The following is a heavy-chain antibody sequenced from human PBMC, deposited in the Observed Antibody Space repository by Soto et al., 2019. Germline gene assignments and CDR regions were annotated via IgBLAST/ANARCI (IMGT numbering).Heavy chain of an antibody. V-gene: IGHV3-33*01. CDR2: IWYDGSNK. CDR1: GFTFSSYG. CDR3: ARDREMATISYFDY. Sequence: GGSLRLSCAASGFTFSSYGIHWVRQAPGKGLEWVAVIWYDGSNKYYADSVKGRFTISRDNSKNTLYLQMNSLRAEDTAVYYCARDREMATISYFDYWGQGTLVTV. J-gene: IGHJ4*02. D-gene: IGHD5-12*01.